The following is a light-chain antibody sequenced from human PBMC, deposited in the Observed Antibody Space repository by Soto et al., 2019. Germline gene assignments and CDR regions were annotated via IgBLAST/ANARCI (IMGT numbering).Light chain of an antibody. J-gene: IGKJ2*01. V-gene: IGKV3-20*01. Sequence: EIVLTQFPGTLSLSPGERATLSCRASQSVSSSYLAWYQQKPGQTPRLLIHGASSRATGIPDRFSGSGSGTDFTLTITRLEPEDFAVYYCQQYGSSPYTFGQGTKLEIK. CDR2: GAS. CDR3: QQYGSSPYT. CDR1: QSVSSSY.